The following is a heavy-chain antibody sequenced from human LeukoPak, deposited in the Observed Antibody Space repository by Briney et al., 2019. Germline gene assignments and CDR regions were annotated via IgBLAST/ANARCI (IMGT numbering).Heavy chain of an antibody. CDR3: ARENNYYDSSGKRLDY. D-gene: IGHD3-22*01. Sequence: SETLSLTCTVSGGSISSYYWSWIRQPPGKGLEWIGYIYYSGSTNYNPSLKSRVTISVDTSKNQFSLKLSSVTAADTAVYYCARENNYYDSSGKRLDYWGQGTLVTVSS. V-gene: IGHV4-59*01. CDR1: GGSISSYY. J-gene: IGHJ4*02. CDR2: IYYSGST.